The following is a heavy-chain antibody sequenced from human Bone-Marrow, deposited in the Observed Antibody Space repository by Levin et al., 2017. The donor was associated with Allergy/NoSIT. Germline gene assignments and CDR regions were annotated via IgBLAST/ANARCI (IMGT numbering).Heavy chain of an antibody. Sequence: GSLRLSCTVSGGSISSSSYYWGWIRQPPGKGLEWIGTIYYSGSTYYNPSLKSRVTISIDRSKNQFSLKLSPVTAADTAVYYCAREVAYDGPSDYSGMDVWGQGTTVTVSS. CDR3: AREVAYDGPSDYSGMDV. CDR2: IYYSGST. CDR1: GGSISSSSYY. J-gene: IGHJ6*02. D-gene: IGHD5-12*01. V-gene: IGHV4-39*07.